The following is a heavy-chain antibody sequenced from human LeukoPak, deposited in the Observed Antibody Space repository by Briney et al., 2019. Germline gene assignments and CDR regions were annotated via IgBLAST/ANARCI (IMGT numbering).Heavy chain of an antibody. CDR2: IIPILGIT. D-gene: IGHD6-13*01. Sequence: SSVKVSCKASGGTFISYTISWVRQAPGQGLEWMGGIIPILGITNYAQKFQGRVTITTDKSTSTAYMELSSLRSEDTAVYYCARGLQQLVYYYYGIDVWGQGTTVTV. J-gene: IGHJ6*02. V-gene: IGHV1-69*02. CDR3: ARGLQQLVYYYYGIDV. CDR1: GGTFISYT.